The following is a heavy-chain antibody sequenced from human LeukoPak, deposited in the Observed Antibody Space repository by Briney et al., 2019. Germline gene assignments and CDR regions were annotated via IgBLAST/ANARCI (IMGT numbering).Heavy chain of an antibody. CDR2: IYTSGST. J-gene: IGHJ4*02. CDR1: GGSINIYY. CDR3: ARGQKYRNGYTVTELGSGYFDY. Sequence: SETLSLTCTVSGGSINIYYWSWIRQPAGKGLEWIGRIYTSGSTSYNPSLKTRVTMSVDTSKNQFSLKLSSVTAADTAVYYCARGQKYRNGYTVTELGSGYFDYWGRGTLVTVSS. D-gene: IGHD5-18*01. V-gene: IGHV4-4*07.